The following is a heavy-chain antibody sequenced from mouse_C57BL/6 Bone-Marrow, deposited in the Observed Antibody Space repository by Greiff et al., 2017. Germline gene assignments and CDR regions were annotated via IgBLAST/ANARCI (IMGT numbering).Heavy chain of an antibody. CDR1: GFPITSGYY. V-gene: IGHV12-3*01. Sequence: VNLVESGPGLVKPSQSLFLTCSITGFPITSGYYWIWIRQSPGKPLEWMGYITHSGETFYNPSLQSPISITRETSKNQFFLQLNSVTTEDTAMYYCAGDRDYSTFAYWGQGTLVTVSA. CDR2: ITHSGET. J-gene: IGHJ3*01. D-gene: IGHD2-5*01. CDR3: AGDRDYSTFAY.